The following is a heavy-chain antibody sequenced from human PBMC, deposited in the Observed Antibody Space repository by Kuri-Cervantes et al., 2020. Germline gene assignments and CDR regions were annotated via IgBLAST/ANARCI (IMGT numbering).Heavy chain of an antibody. V-gene: IGHV3-30*12. D-gene: IGHD2-2*01. CDR3: ARTIGDCSSTSCYGVWYYYYGMDV. CDR2: ISYDGSNK. CDR1: RFTFSSYG. Sequence: GGSLRLSCAASRFTFSSYGMHWVRQAPGKGLEWVAVISYDGSNKYYADSVKGRFTISRDNAKNSLYLQMNSLRDEDTAVYYCARTIGDCSSTSCYGVWYYYYGMDVWGQGTTVTDSS. J-gene: IGHJ6*02.